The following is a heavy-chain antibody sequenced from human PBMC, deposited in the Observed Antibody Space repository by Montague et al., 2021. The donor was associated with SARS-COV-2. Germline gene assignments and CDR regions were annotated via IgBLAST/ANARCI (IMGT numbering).Heavy chain of an antibody. V-gene: IGHV4-61*02. CDR1: IGSISSGSYY. D-gene: IGHD6-25*01. CDR3: ARDEYSSGWNGLHWFDP. CDR2: IYTSGST. Sequence: TLSLTCTVSIGSISSGSYYWGWIRQPAGKGLEWIGRIYTSGSTNYNPSLKSRVTISVDTSKNQFSLKLSSVTAADTAVYYCARDEYSSGWNGLHWFDPWGQGTLATVSS. J-gene: IGHJ5*02.